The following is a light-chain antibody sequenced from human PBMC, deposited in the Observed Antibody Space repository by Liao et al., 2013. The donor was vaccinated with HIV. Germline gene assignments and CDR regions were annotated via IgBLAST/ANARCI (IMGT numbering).Light chain of an antibody. J-gene: IGLJ2*01. CDR2: YDT. CDR1: NIGSKS. CDR3: QVWDSSSDPYVV. Sequence: SYVLTQPPSVSVAPGKTARITCGGNNIGSKSVHWYQQRPGQAPVLVIYYDTVRPSGIPERFSGSNSGNTATLTISRVEAGDEADYYCQVWDSSSDPYVVFGGGTKLTVL. V-gene: IGLV3-21*04.